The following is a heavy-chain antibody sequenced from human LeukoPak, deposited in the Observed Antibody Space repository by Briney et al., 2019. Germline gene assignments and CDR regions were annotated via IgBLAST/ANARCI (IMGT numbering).Heavy chain of an antibody. V-gene: IGHV4-39*07. CDR1: GGSIRSSYYY. CDR3: ARVSGYYQYYFDY. Sequence: SETLSLTCTVSGGSIRSSYYYWGWIRQPPGKGLEWIGSIYDSGGTYYNPSLKSRVTISVDTSKNQFSLKLSSVTAADTAVYYCARVSGYYQYYFDYWGQGTLVTVSS. D-gene: IGHD3-22*01. J-gene: IGHJ4*02. CDR2: IYDSGGT.